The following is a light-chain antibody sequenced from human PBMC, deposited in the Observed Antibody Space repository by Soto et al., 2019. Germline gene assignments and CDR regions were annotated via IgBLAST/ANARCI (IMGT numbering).Light chain of an antibody. Sequence: EIVLTQSPATLSLSPGEIATLSCRASQSINSQLAWYQQKPGQAPRLLIYDASNRATGIPARFSGSETWTDFTLTISSLEPEDSAVYYCQQRWSWPLTFGGGTKVDNK. CDR2: DAS. CDR1: QSINSQ. V-gene: IGKV3-11*01. J-gene: IGKJ4*01. CDR3: QQRWSWPLT.